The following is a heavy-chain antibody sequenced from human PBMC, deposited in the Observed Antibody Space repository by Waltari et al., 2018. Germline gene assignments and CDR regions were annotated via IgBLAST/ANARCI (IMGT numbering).Heavy chain of an antibody. V-gene: IGHV3-23*01. Sequence: EVQLLESGGGLVQPGGSLRLSCPASGFTFSYYAMSWVRQAQGKGLEWVSIVSAVGSDTYYADSLKGRFTISRDNSKNTLFLQMNSLRDDDTAVYYCAKGRIGVGAFDFDYWGQGTLVTVSS. CDR2: VSAVGSDT. J-gene: IGHJ4*02. CDR1: GFTFSYYA. CDR3: AKGRIGVGAFDFDY. D-gene: IGHD1-26*01.